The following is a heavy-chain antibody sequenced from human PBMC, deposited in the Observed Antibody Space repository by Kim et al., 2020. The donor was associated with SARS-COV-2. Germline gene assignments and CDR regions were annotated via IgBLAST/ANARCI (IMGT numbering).Heavy chain of an antibody. J-gene: IGHJ4*02. CDR3: ARGRVSGSYYTPSVYYFDY. D-gene: IGHD1-26*01. CDR1: GGSFSGYY. CDR2: INHSGST. V-gene: IGHV4-34*01. Sequence: SETLSLTCAVYGGSFSGYYWSWIRQPPGKGLEWIGEINHSGSTNYNPSLKSRVTISVDTSKNQFSLKLSSVTAADTAVYYCARGRVSGSYYTPSVYYFDYWGQGTLVTVSS.